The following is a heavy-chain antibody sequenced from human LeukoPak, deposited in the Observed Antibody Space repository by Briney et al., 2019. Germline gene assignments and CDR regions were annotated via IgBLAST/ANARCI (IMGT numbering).Heavy chain of an antibody. CDR2: ISSTGTST. J-gene: IGHJ3*02. Sequence: GGSLRLSCAASGFTFSSYAMHWVRQAPGKGLEYVSAISSTGTSTYYANSVKGRFTISRDNSKNTLYLQMGSLKAEDTAVYYCARESGFGELFPYAFDIWGQGTVVTVSS. CDR1: GFTFSSYA. V-gene: IGHV3-64*01. CDR3: ARESGFGELFPYAFDI. D-gene: IGHD3-10*01.